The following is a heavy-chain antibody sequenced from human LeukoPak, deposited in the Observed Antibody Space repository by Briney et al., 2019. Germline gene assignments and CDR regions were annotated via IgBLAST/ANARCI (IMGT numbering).Heavy chain of an antibody. CDR1: GLSISSYY. D-gene: IGHD6-19*01. J-gene: IGHJ5*02. CDR3: ARLKVEAVAGWFDP. V-gene: IGHV4-59*08. Sequence: KAAEPLSLTCTVSGLSISSYYWSWIRQPTGKGLEWIGYIYYSGSTNYNPTLESRVTISVDTYNNQFSLKLSSVTAADTAVYYCARLKVEAVAGWFDPWGQGTLVTVSS. CDR2: IYYSGST.